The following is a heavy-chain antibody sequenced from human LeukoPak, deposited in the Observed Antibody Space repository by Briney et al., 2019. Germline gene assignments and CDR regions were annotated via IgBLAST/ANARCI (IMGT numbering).Heavy chain of an antibody. Sequence: GGSLRLSRAASGFTVSSNYMSWVRQAPGKGLEWVSVIYSGGSTYYADSVKGRFTISRDNSKNTLYLQMNSLRAEDTAVYYCARDPTYGSGSQEDYWGQGTLVTVSS. V-gene: IGHV3-66*01. CDR2: IYSGGST. CDR3: ARDPTYGSGSQEDY. CDR1: GFTVSSNY. J-gene: IGHJ4*02. D-gene: IGHD3-10*01.